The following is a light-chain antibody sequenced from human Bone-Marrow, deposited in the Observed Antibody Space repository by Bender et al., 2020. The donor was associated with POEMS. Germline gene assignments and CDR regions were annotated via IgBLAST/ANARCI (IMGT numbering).Light chain of an antibody. Sequence: QSALTQPPSASGSPGQSITISCTGTSNDVGAYNYVSWYQQHPGKAPRLMICDVSDRPSGVSNRFSGSKSGNSASLTISWLQAEDEADYYCSSYTSSGTYYVFGSGTKVTVL. V-gene: IGLV2-14*01. J-gene: IGLJ1*01. CDR3: SSYTSSGTYYV. CDR2: DVS. CDR1: SNDVGAYNY.